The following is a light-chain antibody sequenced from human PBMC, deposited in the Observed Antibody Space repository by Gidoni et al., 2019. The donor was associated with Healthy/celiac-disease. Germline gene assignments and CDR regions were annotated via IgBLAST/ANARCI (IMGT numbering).Light chain of an antibody. CDR2: GAS. J-gene: IGKJ5*01. V-gene: IGKV3-20*01. CDR3: QQYGSLIT. CDR1: QSVSSSY. Sequence: IVLTQSPVTLSLSPGERATLSCRASQSVSSSYLAWYQQKPGQAPRLLIYGASSRATGIPDRFSGSGSGTDFTLTISRLEPEDFAVYYCQQYGSLITFGQGTRLEIK.